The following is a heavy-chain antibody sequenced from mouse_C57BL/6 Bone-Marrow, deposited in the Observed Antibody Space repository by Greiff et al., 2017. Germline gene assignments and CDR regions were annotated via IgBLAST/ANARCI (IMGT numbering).Heavy chain of an antibody. J-gene: IGHJ3*01. Sequence: QVQLQQSGAELVKPGASVKISCKASGYAFSSYWMNGVKQRPGKGLEWIGQIYPGDGDTTYNGKFKGKATLTADKSSSTAYMQLSSLTSEDSAVYFCARGPWFAYWGQGTLVTVSA. V-gene: IGHV1-80*01. CDR1: GYAFSSYW. CDR2: IYPGDGDT. CDR3: ARGPWFAY.